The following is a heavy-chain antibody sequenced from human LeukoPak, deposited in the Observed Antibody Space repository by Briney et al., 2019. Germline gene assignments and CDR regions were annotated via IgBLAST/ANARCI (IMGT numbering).Heavy chain of an antibody. D-gene: IGHD3-10*02. J-gene: IGHJ6*04. CDR1: GGSFSGYY. CDR3: AELGITMIGGV. Sequence: SETLPLTCAVYGGSFSGYYWSWIRQPPGKGLEWIGEINHSGSTNYNPSLKSRVTISVDTSKNQFSLKLSSVTAEDTAVYYCAELGITMIGGVWGKGTTVTISS. V-gene: IGHV4-34*01. CDR2: INHSGST.